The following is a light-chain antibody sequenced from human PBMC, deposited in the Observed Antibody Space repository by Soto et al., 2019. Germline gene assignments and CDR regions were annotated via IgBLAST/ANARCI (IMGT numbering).Light chain of an antibody. Sequence: EIVLAQSPGTLSLSPGERATLSCRASRSVSNNYLAWYQQKRGQAPRLLIYDTSTRATGIPDRFSGTGSATDFTLTISRLEHEDFEVYYCQQYGTSTPLNFGVGTKVDIK. CDR2: DTS. CDR3: QQYGTSTPLN. V-gene: IGKV3-20*01. J-gene: IGKJ4*01. CDR1: RSVSNNY.